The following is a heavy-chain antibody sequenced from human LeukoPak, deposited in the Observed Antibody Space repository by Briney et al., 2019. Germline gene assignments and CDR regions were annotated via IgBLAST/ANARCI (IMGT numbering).Heavy chain of an antibody. CDR2: IKSKTDGGTP. V-gene: IGHV3-15*01. Sequence: PGGSLRLSCAASGFTFSSNWMSWVRQAPGKGLEWVGRIKSKTDGGTPDYAAPVKGRFTISRDDSKNTLYLQMNSLKTEDTAVYYCTGVSRSSWYDYWGQGTLVTVSS. J-gene: IGHJ4*02. CDR1: GFTFSSNW. D-gene: IGHD6-13*01. CDR3: TGVSRSSWYDY.